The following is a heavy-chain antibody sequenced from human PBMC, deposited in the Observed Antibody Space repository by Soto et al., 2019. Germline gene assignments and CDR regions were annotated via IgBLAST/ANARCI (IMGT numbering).Heavy chain of an antibody. CDR2: IYYSGST. CDR3: ATPGHSGYQYWFDP. J-gene: IGHJ5*02. CDR1: GGSISSGDYY. V-gene: IGHV4-30-4*01. Sequence: SETLSLTSTVSGGSISSGDYYWSWIRQPPGKGLEWIGYIYYSGSTYYNPSLKSRVTISVDTSKNQFSLKLSSVTAAGTSVYYCATPGHSGYQYWFDPWGQGTLVTVSS. D-gene: IGHD5-12*01.